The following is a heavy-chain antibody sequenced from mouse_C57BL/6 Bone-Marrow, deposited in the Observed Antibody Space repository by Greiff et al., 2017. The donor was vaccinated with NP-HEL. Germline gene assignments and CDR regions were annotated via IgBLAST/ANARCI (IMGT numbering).Heavy chain of an antibody. V-gene: IGHV1-63*01. CDR3: ARWLRGAMDY. CDR2: IYPGGGYT. CDR1: GYTFTNYW. D-gene: IGHD1-1*01. J-gene: IGHJ4*01. Sequence: QVQLQQSGAELVRPGTSVKMSCKASGYTFTNYWMDWAKQRPGHGLEWIGDIYPGGGYTNYNEKFKGKATLTADKSSSTAYMQLSSLTSEDSAIYCCARWLRGAMDYWGQGTSVTVSS.